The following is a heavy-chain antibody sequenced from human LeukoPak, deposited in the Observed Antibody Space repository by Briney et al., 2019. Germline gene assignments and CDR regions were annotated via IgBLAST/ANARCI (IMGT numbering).Heavy chain of an antibody. D-gene: IGHD3-22*01. V-gene: IGHV3-49*04. CDR3: SRDYYDSSGYPDAFDI. Sequence: GGSLRLSCTASGFTFGDYAMSWVRQAPGKGLEWVSFIRTKAYGATTEYAASVKGRFTISRDDSKSIAYLQMNSLKTEDTAVYYCSRDYYDSSGYPDAFDIWGQGTMVTVSS. J-gene: IGHJ3*02. CDR1: GFTFGDYA. CDR2: IRTKAYGATT.